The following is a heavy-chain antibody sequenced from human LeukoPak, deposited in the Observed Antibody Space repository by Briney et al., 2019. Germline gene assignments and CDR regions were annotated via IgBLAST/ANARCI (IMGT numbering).Heavy chain of an antibody. CDR1: GFTFSSCS. D-gene: IGHD6-13*01. CDR3: ARDPHIAAAGTIFDY. Sequence: QPGWSLRLSCAVSGFTFSSCSMNWVRQAPGKGLEWVSYISSSSSTIYYADSVKGRFTISRDNAKNSLYLQMNSLRDEDSAVYYCARDPHIAAAGTIFDYWGQGTLVTVSS. J-gene: IGHJ4*02. CDR2: ISSSSSTI. V-gene: IGHV3-48*02.